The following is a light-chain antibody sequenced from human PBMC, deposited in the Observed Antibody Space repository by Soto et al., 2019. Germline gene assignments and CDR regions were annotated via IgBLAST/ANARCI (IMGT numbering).Light chain of an antibody. CDR3: CSYADGSIYF. CDR2: YVD. J-gene: IGLJ1*01. Sequence: QSVLTQPASVSGSPGQSTTISCTGTSRDVGAYDYVSWYLQYPDKAPQLLIYYVDHRPSGVSSRFSGSKSGNTASLTISGLQAEDEGDYYCCSYADGSIYFFGTGTKLTVL. CDR1: SRDVGAYDY. V-gene: IGLV2-14*03.